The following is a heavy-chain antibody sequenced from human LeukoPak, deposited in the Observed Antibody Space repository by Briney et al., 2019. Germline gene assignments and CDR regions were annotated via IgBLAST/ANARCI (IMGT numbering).Heavy chain of an antibody. J-gene: IGHJ3*02. CDR1: GYTFTGYY. D-gene: IGHD3-10*01. CDR2: INPNSGGT. CDR3: ARGLGSEVDAFDI. Sequence: ASVKVSCKASGYTFTGYYLHWVRQAPGQGLEWMGWINPNSGGTNYAQKFQGRVTMTRDTSISTAYMELSRLRSDDTAVYYCARGLGSEVDAFDIWGQGTMVTVSS. V-gene: IGHV1-2*02.